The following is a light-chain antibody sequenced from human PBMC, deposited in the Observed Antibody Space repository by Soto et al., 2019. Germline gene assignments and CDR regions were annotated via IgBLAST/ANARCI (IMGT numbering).Light chain of an antibody. J-gene: IGKJ1*01. Sequence: EIGLTQSPGTLSLSPGERASLSCRASQRVSSSYLAWYQQKPGQAPRLLIYGASSRATGIPDRFSGSGSGTDFTLTISRLEPEDFAVYYCQQYGSSSWTFGQGTKVESK. CDR3: QQYGSSSWT. V-gene: IGKV3-20*01. CDR2: GAS. CDR1: QRVSSSY.